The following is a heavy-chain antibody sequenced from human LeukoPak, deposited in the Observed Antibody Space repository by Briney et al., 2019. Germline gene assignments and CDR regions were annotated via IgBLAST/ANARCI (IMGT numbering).Heavy chain of an antibody. Sequence: PSETLSLTCTVSGGSISSSSYYWGWIRQPPGKGLEWIGSIYYSGSTYYNPSLKSRVTISVDTSKNQFSLKLSSVTAADTAVYYCARVIAAHQGRYYFDYWGQGTLVTVSS. V-gene: IGHV4-39*07. J-gene: IGHJ4*02. D-gene: IGHD6-6*01. CDR1: GGSISSSSYY. CDR3: ARVIAAHQGRYYFDY. CDR2: IYYSGST.